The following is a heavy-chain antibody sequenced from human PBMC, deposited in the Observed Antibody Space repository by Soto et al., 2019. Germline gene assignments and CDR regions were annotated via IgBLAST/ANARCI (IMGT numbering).Heavy chain of an antibody. V-gene: IGHV1-18*04. CDR1: GYTFTSYG. CDR3: ARVVGSTSCPGCGGMDV. Sequence: VASVKVSCKASGYTFTSYGISWVRQAPGQGLEWMGWISAYNGNTNYAQKLQGRVTMTTDTSTSTAYMELRSLRSDDTAVYYCARVVGSTSCPGCGGMDVWGQGTTVTVSS. D-gene: IGHD2-2*01. CDR2: ISAYNGNT. J-gene: IGHJ6*02.